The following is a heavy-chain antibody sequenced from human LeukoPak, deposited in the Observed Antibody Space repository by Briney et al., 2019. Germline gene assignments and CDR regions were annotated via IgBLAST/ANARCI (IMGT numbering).Heavy chain of an antibody. CDR3: ANSYGDPYYYYGMDV. CDR2: IYTSGST. J-gene: IGHJ6*02. CDR1: GGSISSYY. Sequence: SETLSLTCTVSGGSISSYYWSWIRQPAGKGLEWIGRIYTSGSTNYNPSLKSRVTMSVDTSKNQFSLKLSSATAADTAVYYCANSYGDPYYYYGMDVWGQGTTVTVSS. V-gene: IGHV4-4*07. D-gene: IGHD4-17*01.